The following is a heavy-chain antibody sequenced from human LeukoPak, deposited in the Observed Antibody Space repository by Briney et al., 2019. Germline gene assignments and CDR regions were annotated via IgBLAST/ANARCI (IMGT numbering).Heavy chain of an antibody. CDR3: ARDIVATIEDRFFDY. V-gene: IGHV4-39*07. D-gene: IGHD5-12*01. CDR1: GGSISSSSYY. J-gene: IGHJ4*02. CDR2: IYYSGST. Sequence: SETLSLTCTVSGGSISSSSYYWGWIRQPPGKGLEWIGSIYYSGSTYYNPSLKSRVTISVDTSKNQFSLKLSSVTAADTAVYYCARDIVATIEDRFFDYWGQGTLVTVSS.